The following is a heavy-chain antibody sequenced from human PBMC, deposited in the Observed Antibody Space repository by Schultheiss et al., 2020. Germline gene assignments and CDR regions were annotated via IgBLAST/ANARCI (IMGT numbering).Heavy chain of an antibody. CDR1: GFTFSSYE. CDR3: ARGSLRYFDRDYYYGMDV. J-gene: IGHJ6*02. Sequence: GGSLRLSCAASGFTFSSYEMNWVRQAPGKGLEWVSYISSSGSTIYYADSVKGRFTISRDNSKNTLYLQMNSLRAEDTAVYYCARGSLRYFDRDYYYGMDVWGQGTTVTVSS. V-gene: IGHV3-48*03. D-gene: IGHD3-9*01. CDR2: ISSSGSTI.